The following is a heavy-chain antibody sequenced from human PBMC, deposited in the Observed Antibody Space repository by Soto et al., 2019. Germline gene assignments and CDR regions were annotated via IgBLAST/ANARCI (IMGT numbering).Heavy chain of an antibody. Sequence: QVHLVQSGAEVKKPGSSVKVSCKASGGSFSSNAISWVRQAPGQGLEWMGTILPILGTTNYAQKFKGRVTITADESTSTAYMELTSLRSEDTAVYYCARDRALIVFDYWGQGSLVTVSS. J-gene: IGHJ4*02. CDR2: ILPILGTT. D-gene: IGHD3-16*01. CDR3: ARDRALIVFDY. CDR1: GGSFSSNA. V-gene: IGHV1-69*18.